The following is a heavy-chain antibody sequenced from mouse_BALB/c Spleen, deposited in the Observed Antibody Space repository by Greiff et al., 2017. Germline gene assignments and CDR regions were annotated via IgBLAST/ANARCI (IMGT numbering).Heavy chain of an antibody. CDR1: GYSITSGYY. V-gene: IGHV3-6*02. D-gene: IGHD4-1*01. J-gene: IGHJ1*01. CDR2: ISYDGSN. Sequence: EVHLVESGPGLVKPSQSLSLTCSVTGYSITSGYYWNWIRQFPGNKLEWMGYISYDGSNNYNPSLKNRISITRDTSKNQFFLKLNSVTTEDTATYYCARGDWDRYFDVWGAGTTVTVSS. CDR3: ARGDWDRYFDV.